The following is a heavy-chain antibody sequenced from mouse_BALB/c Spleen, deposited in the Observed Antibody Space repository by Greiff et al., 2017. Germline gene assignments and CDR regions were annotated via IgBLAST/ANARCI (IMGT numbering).Heavy chain of an antibody. CDR2: IWRGGST. D-gene: IGHD2-14*01. CDR3: AKKFPGGNYAMDY. CDR1: GFSLTSYG. V-gene: IGHV2-5-1*01. Sequence: VHLVESGPSLVQPSQSLSITCTVSGFSLTSYGVHWVRQSPGKGLEWLGVIWRGGSTDYNAAFMSRLSITKDNSKSQVFFKMNSLQADDTAIYYCAKKFPGGNYAMDYWGQGTSVTVSS. J-gene: IGHJ4*01.